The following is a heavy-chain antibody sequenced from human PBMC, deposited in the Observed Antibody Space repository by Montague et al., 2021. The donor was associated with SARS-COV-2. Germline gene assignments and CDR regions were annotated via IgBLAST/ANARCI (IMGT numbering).Heavy chain of an antibody. CDR1: GGSLSGYY. V-gene: IGHV4-34*01. CDR2: ISHSGGT. Sequence: SETLSLTCAVYGGSLSGYYWSWIRQPPGEGLEWIAEISHSGGTSYNPSLKSRVTISVDTSKNQFSLKLSSATAADTAVYYCARVTYRLLFGPRYYGMDVWGQGTTVTVSS. D-gene: IGHD2-2*01. J-gene: IGHJ6*02. CDR3: ARVTYRLLFGPRYYGMDV.